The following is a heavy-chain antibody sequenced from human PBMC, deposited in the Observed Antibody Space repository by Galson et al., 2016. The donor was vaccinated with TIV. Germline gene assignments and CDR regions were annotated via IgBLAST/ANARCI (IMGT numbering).Heavy chain of an antibody. J-gene: IGHJ6*02. CDR2: IYNSGRT. D-gene: IGHD4-17*01. V-gene: IGHV4-61*01. CDR1: GGSVISTTYY. CDR3: ARDSHYGPYYYGRDV. Sequence: SETLSLTCTVSGGSVISTTYYWSWIRQPPGKGLEWIGYIYNSGRTNSNPSLKSRVTISVDKSKNQFSLKLSSVTAAYTAVYYCARDSHYGPYYYGRDVWGQGTTVTVSS.